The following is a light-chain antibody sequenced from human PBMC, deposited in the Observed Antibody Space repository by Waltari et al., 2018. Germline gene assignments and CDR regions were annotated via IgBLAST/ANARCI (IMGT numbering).Light chain of an antibody. Sequence: DIVLTQTPDSLAVSLAERATINCTSSQTLFYNSNKKNYLAWYQQKPGQPPKQTIDWASAGGSGVADRFTGSGSGTDFTLTISSLQAEDVAVYFCHKYGGIPPYSFGQGTRLEV. CDR2: WAS. CDR3: HKYGGIPPYS. J-gene: IGKJ2*03. V-gene: IGKV4-1*01. CDR1: QTLFYNSNKKNY.